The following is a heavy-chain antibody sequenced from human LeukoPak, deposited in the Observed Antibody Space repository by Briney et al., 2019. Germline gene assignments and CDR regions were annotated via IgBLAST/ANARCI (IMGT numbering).Heavy chain of an antibody. D-gene: IGHD6-13*01. CDR3: AREGGSNSFYSDAFNL. CDR1: GGSISSDY. J-gene: IGHJ3*01. V-gene: IGHV4-4*07. Sequence: SETLSLTCTVSGGSISSDYWSWIRQPAGKGLEWIGRIYTSGSTNYNPSLKSRVTMSVDTSKNQFSLRLRSVTAADTAVYYCAREGGSNSFYSDAFNLWGQGTMVTVSS. CDR2: IYTSGST.